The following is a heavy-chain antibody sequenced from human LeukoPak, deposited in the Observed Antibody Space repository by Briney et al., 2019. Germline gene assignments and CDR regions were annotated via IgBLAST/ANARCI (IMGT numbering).Heavy chain of an antibody. Sequence: SETLSLTWTVSGGSLSSYYWSWIRQPPGKGLEWIGYIYYSGSTNYNRSLKNRVTISVDTSKNQFPLKLSSGTAAATAVYYCARNTADPGYYYYYMDVWGKGTTVTVSS. V-gene: IGHV4-59*01. CDR3: ARNTADPGYYYYYMDV. CDR2: IYYSGST. J-gene: IGHJ6*03. CDR1: GGSLSSYY. D-gene: IGHD2-2*01.